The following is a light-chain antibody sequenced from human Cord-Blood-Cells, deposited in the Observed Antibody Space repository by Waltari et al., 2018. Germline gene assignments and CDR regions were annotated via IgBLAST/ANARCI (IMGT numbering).Light chain of an antibody. J-gene: IGKJ2*03. CDR2: GAS. CDR1: QSVSSN. V-gene: IGKV3-15*01. Sequence: EIVMTQSLATLSVSPGERATLSCRASQSVSSNLAWYQQKPCQAPRLLIYGASTRATGIPARFSGSGSGTEFTLTISSLQSEDFAVYYCQQYNNWPYSFGQGTKLEIK. CDR3: QQYNNWPYS.